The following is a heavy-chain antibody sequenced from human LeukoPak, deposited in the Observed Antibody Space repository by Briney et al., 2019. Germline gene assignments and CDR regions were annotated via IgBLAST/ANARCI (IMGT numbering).Heavy chain of an antibody. CDR1: GYTFTNYV. J-gene: IGHJ3*02. CDR2: INAGNGNT. D-gene: IGHD3-22*01. Sequence: ASVKVSCKASGYTFTNYVMHWVRQAPGQRLEWMGWINAGNGNTKYSQNFQGRVSISRDTSASTAYMELSSLRSEDTAVYYCAREGARDSSGYYFGIWGQGIMVTVSS. CDR3: AREGARDSSGYYFGI. V-gene: IGHV1-3*01.